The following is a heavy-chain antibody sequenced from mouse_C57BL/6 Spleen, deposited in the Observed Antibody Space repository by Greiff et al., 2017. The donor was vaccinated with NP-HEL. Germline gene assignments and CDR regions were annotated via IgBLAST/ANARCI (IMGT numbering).Heavy chain of an antibody. CDR3: ANNYYGSSPLYFDV. J-gene: IGHJ1*03. CDR2: ISSGSSTI. CDR1: GFTFSDYG. V-gene: IGHV5-17*01. D-gene: IGHD1-1*01. Sequence: EVQVVESGGGLVKPGGSLKLSCAASGFTFSDYGMHWVRQAPEKGLEWVAYISSGSSTIYYADTVKGRFTISRDNAKNTLFLQMTSLRSEDTAMYYCANNYYGSSPLYFDVWGTGTTVTVSS.